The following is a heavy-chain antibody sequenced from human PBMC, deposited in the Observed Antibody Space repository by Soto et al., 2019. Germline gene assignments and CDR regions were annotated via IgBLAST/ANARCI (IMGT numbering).Heavy chain of an antibody. CDR1: GYIFTNFY. D-gene: IGHD6-6*01. CDR2: INPNGGST. CDR3: TRGLASGDY. J-gene: IGHJ4*02. Sequence: QVQLVQPGAEVKKPGASVKFSCKASGYIFTNFYIHWVRQAPGQGLEWIGIINPNGGSTNYAQNFQGRVTMTRDTSTSTVYMDLSSLRSEDTAVYYCTRGLASGDYGSQGTLITVSS. V-gene: IGHV1-46*03.